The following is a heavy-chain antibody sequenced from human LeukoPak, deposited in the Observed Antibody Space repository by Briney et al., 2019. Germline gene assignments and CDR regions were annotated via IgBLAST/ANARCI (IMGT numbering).Heavy chain of an antibody. CDR1: GYTFISYD. J-gene: IGHJ4*02. D-gene: IGHD3-22*01. Sequence: ASVKASCKASGYTFISYDINWVRQATGQGLEWMGWMNPNSGNTGYAHKFQGRVTMTRNTSISTAYMELSSLRSGDTAVYYCARLLYDSSGYSYYFDYWGQGTLVTVSS. CDR3: ARLLYDSSGYSYYFDY. CDR2: MNPNSGNT. V-gene: IGHV1-8*01.